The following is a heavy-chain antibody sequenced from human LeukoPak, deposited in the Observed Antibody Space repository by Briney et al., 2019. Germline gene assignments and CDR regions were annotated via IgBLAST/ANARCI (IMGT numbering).Heavy chain of an antibody. V-gene: IGHV4-59*01. J-gene: IGHJ4*02. D-gene: IGHD3-9*01. CDR2: IYYTGTT. CDR3: ARGEDFERYYLAY. Sequence: PSETLSLTCSVSGGSISIYYWTWIRQIPGKGLEWIGYIYYTGTTNYNPLFESRATISVDTSKDQFSLKLTSVTAADTAVYFCARGEDFERYYLAYWGQGTLVTVSS. CDR1: GGSISIYY.